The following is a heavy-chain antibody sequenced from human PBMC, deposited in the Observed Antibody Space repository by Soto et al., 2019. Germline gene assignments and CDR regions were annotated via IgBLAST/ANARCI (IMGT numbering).Heavy chain of an antibody. CDR3: ARDKDRPQLGGNYYYILDV. V-gene: IGHV1-3*01. CDR1: GYTFTSYE. J-gene: IGHJ6*02. Sequence: ASVKVSCKASGYTFTSYEMHWVRQAPGQRLEWMGWINAGNGNTKYSQKFQGGVTITRDTSASTAYMELSSLRSDDTAVYYCARDKDRPQLGGNYYYILDVWGQGTAVTVSS. D-gene: IGHD3-3*02. CDR2: INAGNGNT.